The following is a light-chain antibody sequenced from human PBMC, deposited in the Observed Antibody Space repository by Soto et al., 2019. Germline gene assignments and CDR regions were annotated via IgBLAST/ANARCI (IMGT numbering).Light chain of an antibody. CDR3: SLSYLGAWV. Sequence: QAVVTQEPSVTVSPGGTVTLTCGSSTGSVTSGHYPYWFHQKPGQAPKTLIFDTFKKHSWTPARFSGSLLGGKAALTLSGAQPEDEAVYYCSLSYLGAWVFGGGTKVTVL. CDR2: DTF. V-gene: IGLV7-46*01. J-gene: IGLJ3*02. CDR1: TGSVTSGHY.